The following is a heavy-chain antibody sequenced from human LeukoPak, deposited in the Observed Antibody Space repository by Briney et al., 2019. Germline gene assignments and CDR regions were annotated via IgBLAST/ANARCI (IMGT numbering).Heavy chain of an antibody. CDR3: ARGIYGMDV. CDR1: GGSFSGYY. CDR2: ISHSGST. V-gene: IGHV4-34*01. Sequence: PSETLSLTCDVYGGSFSGYYWNWIRQPPGKGLEWIGEISHSGSTNYNPSLKSRVTISVDTSKNQFSLKLNSVTAADTAVYYCARGIYGMDVWGQGTLVTVSS. J-gene: IGHJ6*02.